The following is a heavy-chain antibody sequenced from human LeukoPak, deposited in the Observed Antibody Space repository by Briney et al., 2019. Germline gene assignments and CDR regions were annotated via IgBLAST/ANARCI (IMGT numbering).Heavy chain of an antibody. J-gene: IGHJ6*02. D-gene: IGHD3-3*01. CDR3: ARDRFGGYYYGMDV. CDR2: INPSGGST. CDR1: GYTFTSYY. Sequence: ASVKVSCKASGYTFTSYYMHWVRQSPGQGLNGMGIINPSGGSTSYAQKFQGRVTMTRDTSTSTVYMELGSLRSEDTAVYYCARDRFGGYYYGMDVWGQGTMVTVSS. V-gene: IGHV1-46*01.